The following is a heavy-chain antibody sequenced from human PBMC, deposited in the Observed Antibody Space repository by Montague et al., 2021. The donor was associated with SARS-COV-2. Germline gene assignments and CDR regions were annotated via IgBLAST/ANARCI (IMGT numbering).Heavy chain of an antibody. J-gene: IGHJ4*02. D-gene: IGHD3-22*01. CDR3: ARGHLSASMIVVVFTSASYYFDY. CDR2: IKQSGST. CDR1: GGSFGDDH. V-gene: IGHV4-34*01. Sequence: SETLSLTCGVYGGSFGDDHWSWIRQPPGKGLEWIGDIKQSGSTNYNPSLKSRVTISVDTPRNQFSLKLTSVTAADTAVYFCARGHLSASMIVVVFTSASYYFDYWGQGALVTVSS.